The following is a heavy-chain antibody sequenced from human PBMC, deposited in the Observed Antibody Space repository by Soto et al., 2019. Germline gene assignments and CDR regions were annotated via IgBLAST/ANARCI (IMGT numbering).Heavy chain of an antibody. Sequence: QVQLVQSGAEVKKPGSSVKVSCKASGGTFSSYAISWVRQAPGQGLEWMGGIITIFGTANYAQKFQGRVTITADECTRTACVELSSLRSEETAVYYCARVSVVTPEYYYYGMDVWGQGSTVTVSS. V-gene: IGHV1-69*01. CDR3: ARVSVVTPEYYYYGMDV. CDR1: GGTFSSYA. D-gene: IGHD2-21*02. J-gene: IGHJ6*02. CDR2: IITIFGTA.